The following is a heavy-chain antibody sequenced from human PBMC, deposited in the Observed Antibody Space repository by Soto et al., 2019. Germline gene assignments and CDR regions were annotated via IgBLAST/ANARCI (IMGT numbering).Heavy chain of an antibody. CDR2: FDPEDGET. Sequence: ASVKVSCKVSGYTLTELSMHWVRQAPGKGLEWMGGFDPEDGETIYAQKFQGRVTMTEETSTDTAYMELSSLRSEDTAVYYCATEGRIAAAGTSGVWFDPWGQGTLVTVSS. CDR3: ATEGRIAAAGTSGVWFDP. V-gene: IGHV1-24*01. J-gene: IGHJ5*02. D-gene: IGHD6-13*01. CDR1: GYTLTELS.